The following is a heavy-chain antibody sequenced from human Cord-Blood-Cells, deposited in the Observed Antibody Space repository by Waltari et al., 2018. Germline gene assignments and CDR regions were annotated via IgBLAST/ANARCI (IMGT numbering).Heavy chain of an antibody. J-gene: IGHJ4*02. Sequence: QVQLQESGLGLVKPSETLSLTCHVSGYSLSRGYYRGWLLQPPGKGLEWIGSIYHSGSTYYNPSLKSRVTISVDTSKNQFSLKLSSVTAADTAVYYCARDSEAYCGGDCYDSSFDYWGQGTLVTVSS. D-gene: IGHD2-21*01. CDR2: IYHSGST. CDR1: GYSLSRGYY. CDR3: ARDSEAYCGGDCYDSSFDY. V-gene: IGHV4-38-2*02.